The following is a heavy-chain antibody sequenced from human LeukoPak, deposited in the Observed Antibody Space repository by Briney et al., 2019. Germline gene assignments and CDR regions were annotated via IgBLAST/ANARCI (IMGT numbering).Heavy chain of an antibody. J-gene: IGHJ4*02. V-gene: IGHV4-59*01. Sequence: XCTVSGGSISSYYWSWLRQPPGKGLEWIGYIYYSGSTNYNPSLTRRGTISVDTSKNKFSLKLSSVTAADTAVYYCAREDPQLRIDYWGQGTLVTVSS. CDR1: GGSISSYY. CDR2: IYYSGST. D-gene: IGHD5-24*01. CDR3: AREDPQLRIDY.